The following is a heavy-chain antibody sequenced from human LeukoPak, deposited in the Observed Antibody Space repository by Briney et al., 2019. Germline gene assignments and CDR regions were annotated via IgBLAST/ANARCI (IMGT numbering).Heavy chain of an antibody. D-gene: IGHD2-15*01. CDR1: GGSIISSDYH. CDR2: IFYSGNT. CDR3: ARHCCSGPAKRVFNI. Sequence: SETLSLTCTVSGGSIISSDYHWGWVRQPPGKGLEWIVTIFYSGNTDYNPSLRSRVTISVDTSNNQFSLRLGSVTAADTAVYHCARHCCSGPAKRVFNIWGQGTMVTVSS. V-gene: IGHV4-39*01. J-gene: IGHJ3*02.